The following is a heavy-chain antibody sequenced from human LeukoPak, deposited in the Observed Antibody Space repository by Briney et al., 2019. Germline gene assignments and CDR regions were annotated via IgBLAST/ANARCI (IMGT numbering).Heavy chain of an antibody. V-gene: IGHV4-34*01. CDR2: INHSGST. Sequence: PPETLSLTCAVYGGSFSGYYWSWIRQPPGKGLEWIGEINHSGSTNYNPSLKSRVTISVDTSKNQFSLKLSSVTAADTAVYYCARASTHIVVVVAANFDYWGQGTLVTVSS. CDR3: ARASTHIVVVVAANFDY. CDR1: GGSFSGYY. D-gene: IGHD2-15*01. J-gene: IGHJ4*02.